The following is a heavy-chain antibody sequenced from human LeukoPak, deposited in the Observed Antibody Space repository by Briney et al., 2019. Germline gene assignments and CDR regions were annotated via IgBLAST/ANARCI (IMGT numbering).Heavy chain of an antibody. CDR1: GYTFTTYA. D-gene: IGHD6-19*01. Sequence: ASVKVSCKASGYTFTTYAINWVRQVPGQGLEWMGWINTNTGNPTYAQGFTGRFVFSLDTPVSTAYLEISSLKAEDTAVYYCARRTRQLLVFWFDPWGQGTLVTVSS. V-gene: IGHV7-4-1*02. CDR2: INTNTGNP. CDR3: ARRTRQLLVFWFDP. J-gene: IGHJ5*02.